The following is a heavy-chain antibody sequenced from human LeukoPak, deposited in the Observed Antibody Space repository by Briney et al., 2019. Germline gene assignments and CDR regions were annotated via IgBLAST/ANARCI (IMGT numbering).Heavy chain of an antibody. V-gene: IGHV1-8*01. CDR1: GYTFTSYD. CDR3: ARARYCSGGSCSQSRPSNWFDP. J-gene: IGHJ5*02. D-gene: IGHD2-15*01. Sequence: EASVKVSCKASGYTFTSYDINWVRQATGQRLEWMGWMNPNSGNTGYAQKFQGRVTMTRNTSISTAYMELSSLRSEDTAVYYCARARYCSGGSCSQSRPSNWFDPWGQGTLVTVSS. CDR2: MNPNSGNT.